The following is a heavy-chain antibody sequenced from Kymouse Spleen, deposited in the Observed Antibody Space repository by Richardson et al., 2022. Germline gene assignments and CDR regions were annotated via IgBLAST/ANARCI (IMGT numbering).Heavy chain of an antibody. V-gene: IGHV4-34*01. CDR1: GGSFSGYY. J-gene: IGHJ5*02. CDR3: ARGRSGSYPNWFDP. CDR2: INHSGST. Sequence: QVQLQQWGAGLLKPSETLSLTCAVYGGSFSGYYWSWIRQPPGKGLEWIGEINHSGSTNYNPSLKSRVTISVDTSKNQFSLKLSSVTAADTAVYYCARGRSGSYPNWFDPWGQGTLVTVSS. D-gene: IGHD1-26*01.